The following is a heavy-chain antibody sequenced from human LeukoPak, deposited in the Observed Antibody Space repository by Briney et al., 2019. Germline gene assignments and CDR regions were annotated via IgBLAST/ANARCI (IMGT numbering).Heavy chain of an antibody. Sequence: ASVKVSCKASGYTFTDHYIHWVRQAPGQGLEWMGWINPNSGGTSYAQSFQGRVTMTRDTSISTAYMELSRLRSVDTAVYYCARDERYDSSGYPFDYWGQGTLVTVSS. J-gene: IGHJ4*02. CDR3: ARDERYDSSGYPFDY. V-gene: IGHV1-2*02. CDR1: GYTFTDHY. D-gene: IGHD3-22*01. CDR2: INPNSGGT.